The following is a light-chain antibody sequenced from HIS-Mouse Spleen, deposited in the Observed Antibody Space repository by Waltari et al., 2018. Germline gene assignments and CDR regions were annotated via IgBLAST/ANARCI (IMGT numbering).Light chain of an antibody. CDR3: LSADSSGTWV. Sequence: SYELTQPPSVSVSLGQMARNTCPGEALPTKYAYWYQQKPGQFPVLVIYKESERPSGIPERFSGSSSGTIVTLTISGVQAEDEADYYCLSADSSGTWVFGGGTKLTVL. J-gene: IGLJ3*02. CDR1: ALPTKY. CDR2: KES. V-gene: IGLV3-16*01.